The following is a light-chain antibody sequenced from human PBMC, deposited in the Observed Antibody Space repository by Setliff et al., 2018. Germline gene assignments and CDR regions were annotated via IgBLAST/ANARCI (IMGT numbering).Light chain of an antibody. V-gene: IGLV1-44*01. CDR1: TSNIGSNP. J-gene: IGLJ1*01. CDR2: SNN. CDR3: EAWDDSLNGYV. Sequence: QSALTQPPSASGTPGQRITISCSGGTSNIGSNPVDWYQQLPGTAPKLLIYSNNQRPSGVPDRFSDSKSGTSASLAVSGLQSEDEADFYCEAWDDSLNGYVFGSGTKVTVL.